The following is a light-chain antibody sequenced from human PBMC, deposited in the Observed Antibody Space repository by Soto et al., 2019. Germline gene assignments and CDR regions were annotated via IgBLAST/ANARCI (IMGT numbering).Light chain of an antibody. J-gene: IGKJ4*01. CDR3: QRRSMWPIK. V-gene: IGKV3-11*01. CDR1: QSVNSY. CDR2: DAS. Sequence: EIVLTQSPATLSLSPGERVTLSCRASQSVNSYLAWYQQKPGQAPRLLIYDASNRATGIPARFSGSGFGTDFSLPISSLATDDTEVYQCQRRSMWPIKFGGGTKV.